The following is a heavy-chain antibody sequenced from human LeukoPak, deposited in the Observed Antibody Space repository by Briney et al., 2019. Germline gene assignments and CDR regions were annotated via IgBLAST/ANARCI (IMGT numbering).Heavy chain of an antibody. CDR3: ARLNRRTYYGLDV. J-gene: IGHJ6*02. CDR2: IYYGGST. Sequence: SETLSLTCSVSGGSMTRYYWSWIRQPPGEGLEWIGYIYYGGSTNYNPSLKSRVTISVDTSKNQFSLKLSSVTAADTAVYYCARLNRRTYYGLDVWGQGTTVTVSS. CDR1: GGSMTRYY. V-gene: IGHV4-59*01. D-gene: IGHD2/OR15-2a*01.